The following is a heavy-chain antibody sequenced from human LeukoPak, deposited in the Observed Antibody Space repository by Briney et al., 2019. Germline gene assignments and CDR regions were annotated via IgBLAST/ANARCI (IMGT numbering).Heavy chain of an antibody. Sequence: ASVKVSCKASGYTFTSYGISWVRQAPGQGLEWMGWISAYNGNTNYAQKLQGRVTMTTDTSTSTAYMELRSLRSDDTAVYYCARDPGWLGELLNGMDVWGQGTTVTVSS. CDR2: ISAYNGNT. CDR1: GYTFTSYG. D-gene: IGHD3-10*01. V-gene: IGHV1-18*01. CDR3: ARDPGWLGELLNGMDV. J-gene: IGHJ6*02.